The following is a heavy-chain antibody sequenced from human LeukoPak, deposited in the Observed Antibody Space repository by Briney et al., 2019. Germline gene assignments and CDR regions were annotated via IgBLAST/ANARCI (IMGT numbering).Heavy chain of an antibody. V-gene: IGHV4-4*08. Sequence: KPSETLSLTCSVSGGHIDSVYWNWIRQPPGKGLEWIGYIDNSGSTKYNPSLQSRITMSRDTSKKQFSLKLTSVTAADTAMYYCASGAGWLIDYWGQGTLASVSS. J-gene: IGHJ4*02. D-gene: IGHD6-19*01. CDR1: GGHIDSVY. CDR3: ASGAGWLIDY. CDR2: IDNSGST.